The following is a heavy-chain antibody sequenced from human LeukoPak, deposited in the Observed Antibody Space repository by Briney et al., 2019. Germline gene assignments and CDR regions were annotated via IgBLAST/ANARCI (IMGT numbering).Heavy chain of an antibody. J-gene: IGHJ5*02. Sequence: PGGSLRLSCAASGFTFSSYAMHWVRQAPGKGLEWVAVISYDGSNKYYADSVKGRFTISRDNSKNTLYLQMNSLRAEDTAVYYCAPRGDSSSPKADNWFDPWGKEPLATAPS. CDR1: GFTFSSYA. CDR2: ISYDGSNK. D-gene: IGHD6-6*01. V-gene: IGHV3-30-3*01. CDR3: APRGDSSSPKADNWFDP.